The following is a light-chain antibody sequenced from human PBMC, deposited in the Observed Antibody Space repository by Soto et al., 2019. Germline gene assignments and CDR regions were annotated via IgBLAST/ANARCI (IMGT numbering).Light chain of an antibody. Sequence: QSALTQPASVSGSPGQSSTISCTGTSSDIGGYNYVSWYQHHPGKAPKLMIYDVNNRPSGVSDRFSGSKSGNTASLTISGLHAEDEADYYCSSYTSSSSRVFGTGTKVTVL. CDR3: SSYTSSSSRV. V-gene: IGLV2-14*03. CDR1: SSDIGGYNY. J-gene: IGLJ1*01. CDR2: DVN.